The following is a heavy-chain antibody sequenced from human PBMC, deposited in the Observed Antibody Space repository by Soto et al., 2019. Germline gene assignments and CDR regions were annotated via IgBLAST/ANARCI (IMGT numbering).Heavy chain of an antibody. Sequence: QVQLVESGGGVVQPGRSLRLSCAASGFTFSSYAMHWVRQAPGKGLEWVAVISYDGSNKYYADSVKGRFTISRDNSKNTLYLQMNSLRAEDTAVYYCARGGDPKYYYYGMDVWGQGTTVTVSS. D-gene: IGHD7-27*01. V-gene: IGHV3-30-3*01. J-gene: IGHJ6*02. CDR2: ISYDGSNK. CDR3: ARGGDPKYYYYGMDV. CDR1: GFTFSSYA.